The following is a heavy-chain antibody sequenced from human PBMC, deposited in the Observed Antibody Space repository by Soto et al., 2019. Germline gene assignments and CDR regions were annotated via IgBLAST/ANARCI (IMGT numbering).Heavy chain of an antibody. J-gene: IGHJ4*02. V-gene: IGHV3-21*01. CDR3: AGDALVVRGFIPHPYHEY. CDR1: GFTFSSYS. D-gene: IGHD3-10*01. Sequence: EVQLVESGGGLVKPGGSLRLSCAASGFTFSSYSMNWVRQAPGKGLEWVSSISSSSSYIYYADSVKGRFTISRDNAKNSLSLQMTRLRAEDGAVYYGAGDALVVRGFIPHPYHEYWGQGTLVTVSS. CDR2: ISSSSSYI.